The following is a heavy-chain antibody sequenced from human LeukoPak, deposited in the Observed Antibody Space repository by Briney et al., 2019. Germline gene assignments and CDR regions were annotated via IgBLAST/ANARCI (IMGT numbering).Heavy chain of an antibody. CDR1: GFTFSSYS. Sequence: GGSLRLSCAASGFTFSSYSMNWVRQAPGKGLEWVSSISSSSSYIYYADSVKGRFTISRDNAKNSLYLQMNSLRAEDTAVYYCAKDLVGISGYDPLDYWGQGTLVTVSS. V-gene: IGHV3-21*01. J-gene: IGHJ4*02. CDR2: ISSSSSYI. CDR3: AKDLVGISGYDPLDY. D-gene: IGHD3-22*01.